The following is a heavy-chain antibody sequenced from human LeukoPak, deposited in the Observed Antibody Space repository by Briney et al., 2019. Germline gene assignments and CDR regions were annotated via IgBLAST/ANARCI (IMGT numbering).Heavy chain of an antibody. J-gene: IGHJ5*02. D-gene: IGHD5-18*01. CDR3: ARLRWIQLWLSLGNCFDL. CDR1: GGSFSGYY. V-gene: IGHV4-34*01. CDR2: INHSGST. Sequence: PSETLSLTCAVYGGSFSGYYWSWIRQPPRKGLEWIGEINHSGSTNSNPSLKSRVTLSVDTSKNQYTRKLSSVPAADAAVYYCARLRWIQLWLSLGNCFDLWGQGTLVTVSS.